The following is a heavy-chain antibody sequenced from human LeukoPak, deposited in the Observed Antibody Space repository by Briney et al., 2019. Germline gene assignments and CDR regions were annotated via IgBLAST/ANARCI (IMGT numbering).Heavy chain of an antibody. CDR3: ARGFRNCSSTTCYGGYYFDY. CDR1: GDSISSSSYY. CDR2: IYYSGST. D-gene: IGHD2-2*01. Sequence: PSETLSLTCTVSGDSISSSSYYWGWIRQPPGKGLEWIGCIYYSGSTYYNPSLKSRVTISVDSSKNHFSLRLGSVTAADTAVYYCARGFRNCSSTTCYGGYYFDYWGQGTLVTVSS. V-gene: IGHV4-39*02. J-gene: IGHJ4*02.